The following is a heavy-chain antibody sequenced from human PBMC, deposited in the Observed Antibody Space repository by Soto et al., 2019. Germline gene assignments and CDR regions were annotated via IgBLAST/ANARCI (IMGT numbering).Heavy chain of an antibody. V-gene: IGHV3-33*01. CDR1: GFTFSSYG. J-gene: IGHJ4*02. Sequence: QVQLVASGGGVVQPGRSLRLYCAASGFTFSSYGMQWVRQAPGKGLEWVAVIWYDGSNKYYADSVKGRFTISRDNSKNTLYLQMTGLRAEDTAVYYCARDCVAAAHDYWGQVTLVTDTS. D-gene: IGHD6-13*01. CDR2: IWYDGSNK. CDR3: ARDCVAAAHDY.